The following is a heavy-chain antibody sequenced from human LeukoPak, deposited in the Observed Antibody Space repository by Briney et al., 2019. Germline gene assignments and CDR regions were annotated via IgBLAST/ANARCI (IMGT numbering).Heavy chain of an antibody. CDR1: GYTFTSYG. CDR2: ISAYNGNT. CDR3: ARDRGGYYDSSGFTSFDY. J-gene: IGHJ4*02. Sequence: ASVKVSCKASGYTFTSYGISWVRQAPGQGLEWTGWISAYNGNTNYAQKLQGRVTMTTDTSTSTAYMELRSLRSDDTAVYYCARDRGGYYDSSGFTSFDYWGRGTLVTVSS. D-gene: IGHD3-22*01. V-gene: IGHV1-18*01.